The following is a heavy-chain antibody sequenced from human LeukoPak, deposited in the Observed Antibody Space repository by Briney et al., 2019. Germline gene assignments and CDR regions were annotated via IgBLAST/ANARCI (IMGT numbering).Heavy chain of an antibody. CDR2: ISNSGGST. J-gene: IGHJ4*02. D-gene: IGHD2/OR15-2a*01. CDR1: GFTFSNYA. CDR3: ARHCNSFDGNYFDF. V-gene: IGHV3-23*01. Sequence: GGSLRLSCAASGFTFSNYAMTWVRQAPGKGLEWVSGISNSGGSTYYADSVKGRFTVSRDNSKNTLYLQVNSLRAEDTALYYCARHCNSFDGNYFDFWGQGSLVTVSS.